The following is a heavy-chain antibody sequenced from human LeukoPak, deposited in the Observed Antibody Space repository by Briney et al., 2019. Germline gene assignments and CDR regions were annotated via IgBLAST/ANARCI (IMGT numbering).Heavy chain of an antibody. CDR1: GGTFSSYA. CDR2: IIPIFGTA. Sequence: SVKVSCKASGGTFSSYAISCVRQAPGQGLEWMGGIIPIFGTANYAQKFQGRVTITADESTSTAYIELSSLRSEDTAVYYCASGGGGSTRSPRAEYFQHWGQGTLVTVSS. J-gene: IGHJ1*01. CDR3: ASGGGGSTRSPRAEYFQH. D-gene: IGHD2-15*01. V-gene: IGHV1-69*01.